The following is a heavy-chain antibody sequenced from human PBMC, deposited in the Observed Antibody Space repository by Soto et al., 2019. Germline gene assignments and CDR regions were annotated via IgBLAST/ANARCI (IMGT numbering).Heavy chain of an antibody. CDR1: GYTFTSYA. Sequence: QVQLVQSGAEVKKPGASVKVSCKASGYTFTSYAMHWVRQAPGQRLEWMGWINAGNGNTNYAQKFQGRVSMTRDTSTSTAYMELSSLRFDDTAVYYCARHSGYDYVFDYWGQGTLVTVSS. CDR3: ARHSGYDYVFDY. D-gene: IGHD5-12*01. J-gene: IGHJ4*02. CDR2: INAGNGNT. V-gene: IGHV1-3*01.